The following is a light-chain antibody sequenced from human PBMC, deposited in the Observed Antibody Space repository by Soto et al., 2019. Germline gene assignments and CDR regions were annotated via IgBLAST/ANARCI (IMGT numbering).Light chain of an antibody. J-gene: IGKJ1*01. Sequence: EVVMTQSPATLSVSQGERATLSCRASQSVSNSLAWYQQKPGQAPRLLMYDASTRATGIPARFSGSGSGTEFTLTISSLQSEDFAVYYCQQYNNWPLRFGQGTKVEIK. CDR2: DAS. CDR3: QQYNNWPLR. CDR1: QSVSNS. V-gene: IGKV3-15*01.